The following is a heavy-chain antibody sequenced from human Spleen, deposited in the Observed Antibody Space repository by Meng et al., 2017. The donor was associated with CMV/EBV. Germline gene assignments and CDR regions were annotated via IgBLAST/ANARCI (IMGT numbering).Heavy chain of an antibody. Sequence: YGGSFSGYYWSWIRQPPGKGMEWIGEINHSGSTNYSPSLKSRVTISVDTSKNQFSLKLSSVTAADTAVYYCATTVAAAGIRGWFDPWGQGTLVTVSS. V-gene: IGHV4-34*01. CDR2: INHSGST. J-gene: IGHJ5*02. CDR1: GGSFSGYY. CDR3: ATTVAAAGIRGWFDP. D-gene: IGHD6-13*01.